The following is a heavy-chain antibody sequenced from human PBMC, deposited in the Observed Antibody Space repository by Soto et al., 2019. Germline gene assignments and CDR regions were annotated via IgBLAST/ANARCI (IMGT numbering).Heavy chain of an antibody. D-gene: IGHD2-21*02. CDR1: GFTFSSYA. V-gene: IGHV3-30-3*01. J-gene: IGHJ4*02. CDR2: ISYDGSNK. Sequence: GGSLRLSCAASGFTFSSYAMHWVRQAPGKGLEWVAVISYDGSNKYYADSVKGRFTISRDNSKNTLYPQMNSLRAEDTAVYYCAREGLGVTENVDYWGQGTLVTVSS. CDR3: AREGLGVTENVDY.